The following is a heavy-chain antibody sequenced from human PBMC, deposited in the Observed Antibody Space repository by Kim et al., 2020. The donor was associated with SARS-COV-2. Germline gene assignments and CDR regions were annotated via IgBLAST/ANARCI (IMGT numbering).Heavy chain of an antibody. Sequence: GGSLRLSCAASGFSFTSYDVSWVRQAPGKGLEWVSSVSANGAVTYYADSVKGRFTISRDNSENTLSLQMNSLRAEDAAIYYCVCGSGGYIYWGQGALVTVSS. D-gene: IGHD3-10*01. CDR2: VSANGAVT. CDR1: GFSFTSYD. V-gene: IGHV3-23*01. CDR3: VCGSGGYIY. J-gene: IGHJ4*02.